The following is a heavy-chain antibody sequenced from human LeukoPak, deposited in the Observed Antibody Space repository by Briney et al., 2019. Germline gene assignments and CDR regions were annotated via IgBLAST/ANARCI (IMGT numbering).Heavy chain of an antibody. CDR1: GYTFTSCG. CDR2: ISAYNGNT. V-gene: IGHV1-18*01. J-gene: IGHJ4*02. CDR3: ARMSSIIVVVPAAIDY. Sequence: ASVKVSCKASGYTFTSCGISWVRQAPGQGLEWMGWISAYNGNTDYAQKFQGRVTITADKSTSTAYMELSSLRSEDTAVYYCARMSSIIVVVPAAIDYWGQGTLVTVSS. D-gene: IGHD2-2*02.